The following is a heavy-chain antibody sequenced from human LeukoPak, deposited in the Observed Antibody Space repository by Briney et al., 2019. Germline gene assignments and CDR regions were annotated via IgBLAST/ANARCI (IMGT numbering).Heavy chain of an antibody. Sequence: GGSLRLSCDASGFSINTYTMYWVRQAPGQGLEWVSGIRNSDGMTYYADSVRGRFTISTDNSKNTLYLQMNSLSAEDTALYYCAKGLERESRLDSWGQGTLVTVSS. D-gene: IGHD1-1*01. J-gene: IGHJ4*02. CDR1: GFSINTYT. CDR2: IRNSDGMT. V-gene: IGHV3-23*01. CDR3: AKGLERESRLDS.